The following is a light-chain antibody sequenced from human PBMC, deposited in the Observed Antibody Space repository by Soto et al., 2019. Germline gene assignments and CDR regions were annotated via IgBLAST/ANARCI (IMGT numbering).Light chain of an antibody. CDR1: QSVTSN. J-gene: IGKJ5*01. CDR3: QQYNNWPTIT. V-gene: IGKV3-15*01. CDR2: GAS. Sequence: IVKTQSPATLSVSPGERATLSCTAVQSVTSNLAWYQHKPGQAPRLLIYGASTRATGIPARFSGSGSGTEFSLIIISLKSEDFAVYYRQQYNNWPTITFGPGTRLEIK.